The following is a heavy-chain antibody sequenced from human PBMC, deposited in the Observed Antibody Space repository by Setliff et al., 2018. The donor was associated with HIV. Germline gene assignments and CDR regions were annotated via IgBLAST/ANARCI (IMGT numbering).Heavy chain of an antibody. CDR1: GYSISSDYC. V-gene: IGHV4-38-2*01. J-gene: IGHJ4*02. CDR2: IAYSGTTMYT. Sequence: SETLSLTCGVSGYSISSDYCWGWIRQPPGKGLEWIGNIAYSGTTMYTNYNPSLESRVIVSEDTSRDQFFLKLTSVTADDTAIYYCARGPPFAYWGQGLLVTVSS. CDR3: ARGPPFAY.